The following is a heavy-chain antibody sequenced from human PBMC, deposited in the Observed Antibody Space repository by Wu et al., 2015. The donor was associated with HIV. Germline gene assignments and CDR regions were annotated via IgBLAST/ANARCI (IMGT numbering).Heavy chain of an antibody. D-gene: IGHD6-19*01. CDR3: ARGPATDGIEVAGPLRY. CDR1: GGSFSGFF. CDR2: IYYTGRT. J-gene: IGHJ4*02. Sequence: QVQLQQWGAGLLKPSETLSLNCAVYGGSFSGFFWSWVRQSPGKALEWIGEIYYTGRTNYNPSLKSRVTVSIDTSKNQFSLKLASVTAADTAFYYCARGPATDGIEVAGPLRYWGQGTLVVVSS. V-gene: IGHV4-34*02.